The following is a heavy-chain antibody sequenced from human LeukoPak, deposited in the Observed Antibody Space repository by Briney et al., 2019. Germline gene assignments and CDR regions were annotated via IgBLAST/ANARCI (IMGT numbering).Heavy chain of an antibody. D-gene: IGHD1-26*01. CDR1: GFTFSTYG. J-gene: IGHJ4*02. CDR2: ISSSSTTI. V-gene: IGHV3-48*04. Sequence: GGSLRLSCAASGFTFSTYGMHWVRQAPGKGLEWVSYISSSSTTIYYADSVKGRFTISGDNAKNSLFLQMNSLRAEDTAMYYCARDLIVGTTYFDYWGQGTLVTVSS. CDR3: ARDLIVGTTYFDY.